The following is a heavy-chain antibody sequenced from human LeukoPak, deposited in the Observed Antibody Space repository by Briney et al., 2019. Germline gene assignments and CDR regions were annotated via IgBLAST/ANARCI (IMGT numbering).Heavy chain of an antibody. Sequence: ASVKVSCKTSGGTLSRYAMSWVRQAPGQGLEWMGWINPNSGGTNYAQKFQGRVTMTRDTSISTAYMELSRLRSDDTAVYYCARDINSGSYYNGFDYWGQGTLVTVSS. CDR1: GGTLSRYA. CDR2: INPNSGGT. J-gene: IGHJ4*02. V-gene: IGHV1-2*02. CDR3: ARDINSGSYYNGFDY. D-gene: IGHD3-10*01.